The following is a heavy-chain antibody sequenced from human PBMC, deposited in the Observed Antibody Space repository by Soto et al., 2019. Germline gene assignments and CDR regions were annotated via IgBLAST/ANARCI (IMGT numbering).Heavy chain of an antibody. Sequence: GASVKVSCKTYGDTSTSYTISWVRQAPGQGHEWIGGIIPIFGTTEYSQKFRGRVTISADESTNTAYMELTSLGSGDTAVYYCARGALTTLSYYYGMDVWGQGTTVTVSS. J-gene: IGHJ6*01. D-gene: IGHD4-4*01. CDR3: ARGALTTLSYYYGMDV. CDR2: IIPIFGTT. V-gene: IGHV1-69*13. CDR1: GDTSTSYT.